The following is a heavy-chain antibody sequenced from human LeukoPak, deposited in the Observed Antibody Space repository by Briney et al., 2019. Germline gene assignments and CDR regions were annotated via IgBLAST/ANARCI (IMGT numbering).Heavy chain of an antibody. V-gene: IGHV3-23*01. CDR1: GFTFSSYA. D-gene: IGHD3-10*01. CDR3: AKDRYYGSGSYFDY. Sequence: GGSLRRSCAASGFTFSSYAMSWVRQAPGKGLEWVSAISGSGGSTYYADSVKGRFTISRDNSKNTLYLQMNSLRAEDTAVYYCAKDRYYGSGSYFDYRGQGTLLTVSS. CDR2: ISGSGGST. J-gene: IGHJ4*02.